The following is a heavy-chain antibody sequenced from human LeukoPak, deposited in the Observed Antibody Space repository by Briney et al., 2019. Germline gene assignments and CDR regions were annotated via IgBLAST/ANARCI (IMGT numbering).Heavy chain of an antibody. CDR3: TTVPDIVVVPAAAFIDY. CDR2: IKSKTDGGTT. V-gene: IGHV3-15*01. J-gene: IGHJ4*02. D-gene: IGHD2-2*01. CDR1: GFTFRNAW. Sequence: PGGSLRLSCAASGFTFRNAWMSWVRQAPGKGLEGVGRIKSKTDGGTTDYAAPVKGRFTISRDDSKNTLYLQMNSLKTEDTAVYYCTTVPDIVVVPAAAFIDYWGQGTLVTVSS.